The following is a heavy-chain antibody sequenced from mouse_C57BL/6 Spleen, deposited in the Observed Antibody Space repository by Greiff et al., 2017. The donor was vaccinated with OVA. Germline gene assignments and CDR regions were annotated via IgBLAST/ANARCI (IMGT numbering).Heavy chain of an antibody. Sequence: DVKLVESGGGLVKPGGSLKLSCAASGFTFSDYGMHWVRQAPEKGLEWVAYISSGSSTIYYADTVKGRFTISRDNAKNTLFLQMTSLRSEDTAMYYCASELGPYFDYWGQGTTLTVSS. CDR1: GFTFSDYG. J-gene: IGHJ2*01. D-gene: IGHD4-1*01. CDR3: ASELGPYFDY. V-gene: IGHV5-17*01. CDR2: ISSGSSTI.